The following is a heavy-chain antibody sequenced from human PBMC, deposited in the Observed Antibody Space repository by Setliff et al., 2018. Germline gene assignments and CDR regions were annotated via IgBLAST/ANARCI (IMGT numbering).Heavy chain of an antibody. V-gene: IGHV4-61*09. Sequence: SETLSLTCTVSGGSISSGSYYWSWIRQPAGKGLEWIGHIYIGGSANYNPSLKSRITMAIDTSKNQFSLKLNSVTAADMAVYYCAREQWLDPPGYYYMDVWAKGTTVTVSS. J-gene: IGHJ6*03. D-gene: IGHD6-19*01. CDR2: IYIGGSA. CDR1: GGSISSGSYY. CDR3: AREQWLDPPGYYYMDV.